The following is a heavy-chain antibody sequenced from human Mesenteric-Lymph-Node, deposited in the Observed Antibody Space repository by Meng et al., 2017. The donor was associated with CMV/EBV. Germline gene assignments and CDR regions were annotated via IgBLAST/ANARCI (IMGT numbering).Heavy chain of an antibody. V-gene: IGHV3-30*14. CDR2: ISYDGSNK. Sequence: GGSLRLSCTISGLTFKHAWVSWVRQAPGKGLEWVAVISYDGSNKYYADSVEGRFTISRDNSKNTLYLQMNSLRPEDTAVYYCARDVGWVFDYWGQGTLVTVSS. J-gene: IGHJ4*02. D-gene: IGHD6-19*01. CDR3: ARDVGWVFDY. CDR1: GLTFKHAW.